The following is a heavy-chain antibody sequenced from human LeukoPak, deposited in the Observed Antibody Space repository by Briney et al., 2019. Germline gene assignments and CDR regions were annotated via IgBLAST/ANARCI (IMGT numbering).Heavy chain of an antibody. Sequence: GGSLRLSCAASGFTFSSYWMSWVRQAPGKGLEWVANIKQDGSEKYYVDSVKGRFTISRDNSKNTLYLQMNSLRAEDTAVYYCAKDDILTGYYDDYWGQGTLVTVSS. J-gene: IGHJ4*02. CDR3: AKDDILTGYYDDY. CDR1: GFTFSSYW. CDR2: IKQDGSEK. D-gene: IGHD3-9*01. V-gene: IGHV3-7*03.